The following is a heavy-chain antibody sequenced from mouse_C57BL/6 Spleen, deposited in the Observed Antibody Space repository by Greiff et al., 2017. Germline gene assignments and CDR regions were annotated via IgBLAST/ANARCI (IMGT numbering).Heavy chain of an antibody. CDR1: GYTFTSYW. J-gene: IGHJ4*01. D-gene: IGHD2-4*01. CDR3: ARGDFYYDDAMDY. Sequence: VQLQQPGAELVRPGSSVKLSCKASGYTFTSYWMDWVKQRPGQGLEWIGNIYPSDSETHYNQKFKDKATLTVDKSSSTAYMQLSSLTSEDSAVYYCARGDFYYDDAMDYWGQGTSVTVSS. CDR2: IYPSDSET. V-gene: IGHV1-61*01.